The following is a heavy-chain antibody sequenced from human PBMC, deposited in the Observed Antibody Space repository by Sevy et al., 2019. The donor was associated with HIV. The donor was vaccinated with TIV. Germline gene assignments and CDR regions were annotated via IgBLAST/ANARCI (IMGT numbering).Heavy chain of an antibody. CDR1: GFTLITYC. CDR2: INRDGSST. Sequence: GGSLRLSCAASGFTLITYCMHWVRQPPGKGLVWVSRINRDGSSTRYADSVKGRFTISRDNAKNTLFLQMNSLSAEDTAVYYCAREIKMSGSSGKDAFDIWGQGTMVTVSS. D-gene: IGHD1-26*01. CDR3: AREIKMSGSSGKDAFDI. J-gene: IGHJ3*02. V-gene: IGHV3-74*01.